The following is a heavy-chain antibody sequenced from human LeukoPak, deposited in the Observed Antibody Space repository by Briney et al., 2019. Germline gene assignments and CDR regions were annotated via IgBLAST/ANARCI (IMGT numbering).Heavy chain of an antibody. V-gene: IGHV4-61*08. CDR2: IYYSGST. CDR3: ARAVRGVSLYYYGMDV. CDR1: GDSISSGDYS. J-gene: IGHJ6*02. Sequence: PSETLSLTCTVSGDSISSGDYSWNWIRQPPGKGLEWIVYIYYSGSTNYNPSLKSRVTISVDTSKNQLSLKLSSVTAADTAVYHCARAVRGVSLYYYGMDVWGQGTTVTVSS. D-gene: IGHD3-10*01.